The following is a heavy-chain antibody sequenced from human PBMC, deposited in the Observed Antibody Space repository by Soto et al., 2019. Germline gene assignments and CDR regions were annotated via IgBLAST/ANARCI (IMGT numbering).Heavy chain of an antibody. J-gene: IGHJ4*02. CDR2: LHTGGAT. Sequence: ELQLVESGGGLIQPGGSLRLSCVASGFTVSRNYMTWVRLAPGKGLECVSVLHTGGATHYTDSVKGRFTVSRDESKNALVLQMNSLKVEDTAVYYRATGGSKRVRGAIVEVFHLEFWGRGTVVTVSS. CDR1: GFTVSRNY. CDR3: ATGGSKRVRGAIVEVFHLEF. V-gene: IGHV3-53*02. D-gene: IGHD3-10*01.